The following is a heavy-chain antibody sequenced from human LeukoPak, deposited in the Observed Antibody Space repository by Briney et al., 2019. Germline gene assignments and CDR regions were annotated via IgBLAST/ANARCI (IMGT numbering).Heavy chain of an antibody. D-gene: IGHD2-2*01. CDR3: ARLGIGGGNQLRPPPLLGY. J-gene: IGHJ4*02. CDR1: GFTFCSYG. CDR2: IWYDGSNK. V-gene: IGHV3-33*01. Sequence: PGRSLRLSCAASGFTFCSYGMHWVRQAPGKGLEWVAVIWYDGSNKYYADSVKGRFTISTDNSTNTLYLQMNSLRAEDTAVYYCARLGIGGGNQLRPPPLLGYWGQGTLVTVCS.